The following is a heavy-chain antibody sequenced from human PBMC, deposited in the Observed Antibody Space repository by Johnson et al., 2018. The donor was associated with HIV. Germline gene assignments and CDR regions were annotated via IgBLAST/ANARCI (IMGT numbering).Heavy chain of an antibody. J-gene: IGHJ3*02. CDR1: GFTFSYAW. CDR2: IYSGGYT. Sequence: EMQLVESGGGLVKPGGSLRLSCAASGFTFSYAWMNWVRQAPGKGLEWVSIIYSGGYTNYADSVKGRFTISRENAKNSLYLQMNSLRAGDTAVYYCARRADAFDIWGQGTMVTVSS. CDR3: ARRADAFDI. V-gene: IGHV3-66*01.